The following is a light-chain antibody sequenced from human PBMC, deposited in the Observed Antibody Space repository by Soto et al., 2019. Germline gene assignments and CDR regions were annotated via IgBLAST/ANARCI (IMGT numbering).Light chain of an antibody. CDR2: DVF. Sequence: QSVLTQPPSASGSPGQSVTISCSGTSSDVGGYDYVSWYQQHPGKAPKLMVYDVFKRPSGVPDRFSGSKSGNTASLTVFGLQAADEADYYCSSYAGSNNFVFGGGTKLTVL. CDR3: SSYAGSNNFV. V-gene: IGLV2-8*01. CDR1: SSDVGGYDY. J-gene: IGLJ2*01.